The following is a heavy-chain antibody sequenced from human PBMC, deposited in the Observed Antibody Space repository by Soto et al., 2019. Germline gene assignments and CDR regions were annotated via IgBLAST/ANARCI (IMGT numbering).Heavy chain of an antibody. J-gene: IGHJ4*02. D-gene: IGHD2-15*01. V-gene: IGHV5-51*01. Sequence: GESLKISCKGSGYTFNSYWIGWVRQMPGKGLEWMGLTYPGDSDTRYNPSFQGQVTISADKSINAAYLQWSSLKASDTAIYYCARRDLFVEHFEFWGQGTQVTVSS. CDR3: ARRDLFVEHFEF. CDR1: GYTFNSYW. CDR2: TYPGDSDT.